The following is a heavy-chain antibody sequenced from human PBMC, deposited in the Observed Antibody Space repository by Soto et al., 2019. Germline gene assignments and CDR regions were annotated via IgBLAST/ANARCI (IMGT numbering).Heavy chain of an antibody. CDR2: IDGSSNTI. V-gene: IGHV3-48*01. D-gene: IGHD6-13*01. J-gene: IGHJ3*02. CDR1: RFPFSSYS. Sequence: GGSLRLSCAASRFPFSSYSMNWVLQAPGKGLEWVSYIDGSSNTIYYADSVKGRFTISRDNAKNSLYLQMNSLRVEDTAVYYCARVGDISNWYGPEAFDSWGQGIRVTVAS. CDR3: ARVGDISNWYGPEAFDS.